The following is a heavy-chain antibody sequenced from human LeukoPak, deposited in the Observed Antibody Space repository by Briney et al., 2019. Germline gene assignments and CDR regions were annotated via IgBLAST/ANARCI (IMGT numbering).Heavy chain of an antibody. CDR1: GVSISSYY. CDR2: ISYSGNT. D-gene: IGHD6-13*01. Sequence: PSETLSLTCTVSGVSISSYYWSWNRQPPGKGLEWIGYISYSGNTNYNPSLKSRITISGDTSKNQFSLKLGSVTAADTAVYYCARQSAAAWYYFDYWGQGTLVTVSS. V-gene: IGHV4-59*08. CDR3: ARQSAAAWYYFDY. J-gene: IGHJ4*02.